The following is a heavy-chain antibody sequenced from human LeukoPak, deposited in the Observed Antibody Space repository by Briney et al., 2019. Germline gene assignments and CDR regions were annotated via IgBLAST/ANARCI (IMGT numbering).Heavy chain of an antibody. Sequence: GGSLRLSCAASGFTVSSNYMSWVRQAPGKGLEWVSVIYSGGSTYYADSVKGRFTISRDNSKNTLYLQMNSLRAEDTAVYYCARDVTVTTPYYYGMDVWGQGPTVTVSS. CDR1: GFTVSSNY. CDR3: ARDVTVTTPYYYGMDV. CDR2: IYSGGST. D-gene: IGHD4-17*01. J-gene: IGHJ6*02. V-gene: IGHV3-53*01.